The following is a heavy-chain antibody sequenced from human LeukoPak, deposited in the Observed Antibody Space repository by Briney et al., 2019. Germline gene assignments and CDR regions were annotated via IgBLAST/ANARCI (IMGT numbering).Heavy chain of an antibody. CDR3: ASHGWVGWLQLYGY. J-gene: IGHJ4*02. Sequence: PSETLSLTCAVYGGSFRGYYWSWIRQPPGKGLEWIGEINHSGSTNYNPSLKSRVTISVDTSNNQFSLKLSSVTAADTAVYYCASHGWVGWLQLYGYWGQGTLVTVSS. V-gene: IGHV4-34*01. CDR2: INHSGST. CDR1: GGSFRGYY. D-gene: IGHD5-24*01.